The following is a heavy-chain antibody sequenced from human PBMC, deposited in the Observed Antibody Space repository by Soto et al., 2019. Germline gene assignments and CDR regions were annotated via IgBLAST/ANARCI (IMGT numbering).Heavy chain of an antibody. CDR2: IYYSGST. D-gene: IGHD3-10*01. CDR3: ATMVRGVILKSGTDY. CDR1: GGSISSGGYY. V-gene: IGHV4-31*03. J-gene: IGHJ4*02. Sequence: SETLSLTCTVSGGSISSGGYYWSWIRQHPGKGLEWIGYIYYSGSTYYNPSLKSRVTISVDTSKNQFSLKLSSVTAADTAVYYCATMVRGVILKSGTDYWGQGTRVTVSS.